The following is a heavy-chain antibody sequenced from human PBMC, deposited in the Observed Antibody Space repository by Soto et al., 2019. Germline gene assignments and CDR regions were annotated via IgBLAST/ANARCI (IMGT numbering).Heavy chain of an antibody. Sequence: GGSLRLSCAASGFTFSSYAMSWVRQAPGKGLEWVSAISGSGGSTYYADSVKGRLTISRDNSKNTLYLQMNSLRAEDTAVYYCAKDRGVAYITMIVVASDYWGQGTLVTVSS. J-gene: IGHJ4*02. D-gene: IGHD3-22*01. CDR2: ISGSGGST. CDR1: GFTFSSYA. CDR3: AKDRGVAYITMIVVASDY. V-gene: IGHV3-23*01.